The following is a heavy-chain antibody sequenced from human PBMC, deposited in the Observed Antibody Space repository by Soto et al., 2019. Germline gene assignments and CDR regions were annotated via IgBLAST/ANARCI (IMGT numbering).Heavy chain of an antibody. Sequence: QVQLVQSGAEVKKPGASVKVSCKASGYTFTSYYMHWVRQAPGQGLEWMGIINPSGGSTSYAQKFQGRITMTSETSTNTLNMELSRLRSENTAVYSFTRVDAYSGYEDGGFRYWGQGTLVTVSS. D-gene: IGHD5-12*01. CDR2: INPSGGST. CDR3: TRVDAYSGYEDGGFRY. CDR1: GYTFTSYY. V-gene: IGHV1-46*03. J-gene: IGHJ4*02.